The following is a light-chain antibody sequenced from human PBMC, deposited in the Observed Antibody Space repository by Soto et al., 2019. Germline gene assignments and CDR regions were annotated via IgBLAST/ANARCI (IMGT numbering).Light chain of an antibody. CDR1: SSDVGSYNR. J-gene: IGLJ1*01. Sequence: QSALTQPPSVSGSPGQSVTISCTGTSSDVGSYNRVSWYQQPPGTAPKLMIYEVSNRPSGVPDRFSGSKSGNTASLTISGLQAEDEADYYCSSYTSSSTYVFGTGTKVTV. CDR2: EVS. V-gene: IGLV2-18*02. CDR3: SSYTSSSTYV.